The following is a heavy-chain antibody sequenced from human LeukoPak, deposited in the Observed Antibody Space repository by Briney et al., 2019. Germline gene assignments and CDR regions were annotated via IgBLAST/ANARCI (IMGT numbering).Heavy chain of an antibody. Sequence: PGGSLRLSRAASGFTFSTYGMHWVRQAPGKGLEWVAFIRYDGSNKYYADSVKGRFTISRDNSKNTLYLQMNSLRAEDTAVYYCAKDACGGDCYNFDYWGQGTLVTVSS. V-gene: IGHV3-30*02. CDR3: AKDACGGDCYNFDY. CDR1: GFTFSTYG. D-gene: IGHD2-21*01. CDR2: IRYDGSNK. J-gene: IGHJ4*02.